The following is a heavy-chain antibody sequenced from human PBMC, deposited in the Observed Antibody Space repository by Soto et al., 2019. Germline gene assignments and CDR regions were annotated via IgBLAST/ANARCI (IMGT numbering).Heavy chain of an antibody. V-gene: IGHV1-69*06. Sequence: GASVKVSCKASGGTFSSYAISWVRQAPGQGLEWMGGIIPIFGTTNYAQKFQGRVTITADKSTSTAYMELSSLRSEDTAVYYCASLGDSSGYWLYWGQGTLVTVSS. CDR2: IIPIFGTT. CDR1: GGTFSSYA. CDR3: ASLGDSSGYWLY. D-gene: IGHD3-22*01. J-gene: IGHJ4*02.